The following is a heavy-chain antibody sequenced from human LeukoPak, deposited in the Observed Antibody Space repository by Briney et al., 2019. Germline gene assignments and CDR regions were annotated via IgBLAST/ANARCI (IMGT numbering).Heavy chain of an antibody. Sequence: SETLSLTCTVSGGSISSSTFYWGWIRQPPGKGLEWIGTIYYSGSTFYNPSLKSRVTVSVDTSKNQFSLKLSSVTAADTAVYYCARDIEYYYDSSGLNGDYWGQGTLVTVSS. CDR2: IYYSGST. CDR3: ARDIEYYYDSSGLNGDY. CDR1: GGSISSSTFY. J-gene: IGHJ4*02. D-gene: IGHD3-22*01. V-gene: IGHV4-39*07.